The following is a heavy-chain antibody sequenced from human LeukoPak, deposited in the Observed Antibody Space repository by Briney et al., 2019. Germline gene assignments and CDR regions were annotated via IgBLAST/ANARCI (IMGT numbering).Heavy chain of an antibody. D-gene: IGHD6-19*01. CDR3: ATDSTTVPGRDY. V-gene: IGHV3-66*01. Sequence: GGSLRLSCASSGFTVNSNYMTWVRQAPGKGLVWVSVIYSGGDTFYADSVKGRFTISRDNSKNTLYLQMNNLRAEDTAVYYCATDSTTVPGRDYWGQGALVTVSS. J-gene: IGHJ4*02. CDR2: IYSGGDT. CDR1: GFTVNSNY.